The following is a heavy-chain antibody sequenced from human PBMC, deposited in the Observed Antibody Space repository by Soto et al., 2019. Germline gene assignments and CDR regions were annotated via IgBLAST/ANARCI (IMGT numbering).Heavy chain of an antibody. CDR1: GYTFTSYG. D-gene: IGHD6-19*01. CDR2: ISAYNGNT. V-gene: IGHV1-18*01. CDR3: ARDSDPGIAVAHNWFDP. Sequence: GASVKVSCKASGYTFTSYGISWVRQAPGQGLEWMGWISAYNGNTNYAQKLQGRVTMTTDTSTSTAYMELRSLRSDDTAVYYCARDSDPGIAVAHNWFDPWGQGTLVTVSS. J-gene: IGHJ5*02.